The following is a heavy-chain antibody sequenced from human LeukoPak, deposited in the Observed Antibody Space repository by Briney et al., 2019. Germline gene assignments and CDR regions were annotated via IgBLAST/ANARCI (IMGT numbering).Heavy chain of an antibody. J-gene: IGHJ4*02. CDR1: GFTFSSYG. Sequence: PGGSLRLSCAASGFTFSSYGMHWVRQAPGKGLEWVAFIRYDGSNKYYADSVKGRFTISRDNSKNTLYLQMNSLRAEDTAVYYCAKIPDGAAAGSPTWNYFDYWGQGTLVTVSS. CDR3: AKIPDGAAAGSPTWNYFDY. CDR2: IRYDGSNK. D-gene: IGHD6-13*01. V-gene: IGHV3-30*02.